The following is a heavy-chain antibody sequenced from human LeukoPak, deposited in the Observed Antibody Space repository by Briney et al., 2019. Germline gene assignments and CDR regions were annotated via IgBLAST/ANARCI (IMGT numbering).Heavy chain of an antibody. CDR3: ARLGYCSGGSCYSSYYFDY. CDR2: IKQDGSEK. V-gene: IGHV3-7*01. CDR1: GFTFSSYW. D-gene: IGHD2-15*01. Sequence: GGSLRLSCAASGFTFSSYWMSWVRQAPGKGLEWVANIKQDGSEKYYVDSVKGRFTNSRDNAKNSLYLQMNSLRAEDTAVYYCARLGYCSGGSCYSSYYFDYWGQGTLVTVSS. J-gene: IGHJ4*02.